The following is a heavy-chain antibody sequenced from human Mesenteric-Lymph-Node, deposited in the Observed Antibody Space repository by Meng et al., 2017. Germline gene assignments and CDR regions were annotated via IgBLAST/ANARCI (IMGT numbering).Heavy chain of an antibody. D-gene: IGHD1-14*01. CDR3: TAGLGKTDSDY. CDR1: GFPCCNAW. Sequence: EVQLVESGGGLVKSGGSFRRSCAASGFPCCNAWMSWVRQAPGKGLEWVGRIKNKGDGGTTDYTSPVRGSFVISRHDSANTVYLQMSNLEIADTAVYFCTAGLGKTDSDYWGQGTLVTVSS. CDR2: IKNKGDGGTT. J-gene: IGHJ4*02. V-gene: IGHV3-15*01.